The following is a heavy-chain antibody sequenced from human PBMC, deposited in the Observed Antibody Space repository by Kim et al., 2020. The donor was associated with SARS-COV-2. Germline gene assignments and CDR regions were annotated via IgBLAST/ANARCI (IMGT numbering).Heavy chain of an antibody. D-gene: IGHD3-16*02. CDR1: RDTFTTYA. J-gene: IGHJ3*02. CDR3: ARSPSCVGFHI. Sequence: ASVKVSCKASRDTFTTYAIHWVRQAPGQRLEWMGLINADNGNTHYSQKFQGRVTINRDTSASTVYLALSSLSSEDTAVYYCARSPSCVGFHIWGQGTLVTVSS. CDR2: INADNGNT. V-gene: IGHV1-3*01.